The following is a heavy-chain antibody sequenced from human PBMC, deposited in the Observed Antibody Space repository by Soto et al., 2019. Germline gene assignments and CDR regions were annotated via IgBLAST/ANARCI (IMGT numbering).Heavy chain of an antibody. V-gene: IGHV1-2*04. CDR1: GYTFTGYY. J-gene: IGHJ4*02. D-gene: IGHD5-12*01. Sequence: ASVKVSCKASGYTFTGYYMHWVRQAPGQGLEWMGWINPNSGGTNYAQKFQGWVTMTRDTSISTAYMELSRLRSDDTAVYYCARDIGYDYDVTFFDYWGQGTLVTVSS. CDR3: ARDIGYDYDVTFFDY. CDR2: INPNSGGT.